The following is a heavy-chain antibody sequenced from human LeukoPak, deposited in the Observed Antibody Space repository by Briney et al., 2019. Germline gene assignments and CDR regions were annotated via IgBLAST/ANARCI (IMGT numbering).Heavy chain of an antibody. CDR3: AKGTYSSGWYCDY. D-gene: IGHD6-19*01. V-gene: IGHV3-30*02. Sequence: PGGSLRLSCAASGFTFSSYGMHWVRQAPGKGLEWVAFIRYDGSNKYYADSVKGRFTISRDNSKNTLYLQMNSLRAEDTAVYYCAKGTYSSGWYCDYWGQGTLVTVSS. CDR2: IRYDGSNK. J-gene: IGHJ4*02. CDR1: GFTFSSYG.